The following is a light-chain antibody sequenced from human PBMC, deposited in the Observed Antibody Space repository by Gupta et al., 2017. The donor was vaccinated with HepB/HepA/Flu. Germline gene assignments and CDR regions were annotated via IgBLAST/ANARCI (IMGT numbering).Light chain of an antibody. CDR1: NSDVGAYNY. J-gene: IGLJ3*02. Sequence: QSALTRPASVSGSPGQSINISCTGTNSDVGAYNYVSWYQQHPGKVPKLMIYDVTYRPSGVSSRFSGSKSGNTASLTISGLQAEDEGDYFCKSYAGSNIWVFGGGTKLTVL. CDR3: KSYAGSNIWV. CDR2: DVT. V-gene: IGLV2-14*01.